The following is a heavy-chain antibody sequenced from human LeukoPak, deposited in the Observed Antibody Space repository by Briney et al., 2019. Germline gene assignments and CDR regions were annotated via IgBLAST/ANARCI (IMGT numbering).Heavy chain of an antibody. J-gene: IGHJ2*01. CDR1: GFSVSSNY. V-gene: IGHV3-53*04. CDR3: AREGSKWGLPAGYFDL. CDR2: IYSGGST. D-gene: IGHD1-26*01. Sequence: GGSLRLSCAASGFSVSSNYMNWVRQAPGKGLEWVSVIYSGGSTYYADSVKGRFTISRHNSKNTLYLQMNSLRAEDTAVYYCAREGSKWGLPAGYFDLWGRGTLVTVSS.